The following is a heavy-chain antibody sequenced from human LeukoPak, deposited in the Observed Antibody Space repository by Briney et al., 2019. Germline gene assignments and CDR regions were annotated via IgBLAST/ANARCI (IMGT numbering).Heavy chain of an antibody. Sequence: GGSLRLSCAASGFTVSSNYMNWVRQAPGKGLEWGSVIYSGGDTYYGDSVKGRFTISRDNSKNTLYLQMNSLKAEDTAVYYCARSSGPHSRHPLDYWGQGTLVTVSS. V-gene: IGHV3-66*01. CDR1: GFTVSSNY. J-gene: IGHJ4*02. CDR2: IYSGGDT. D-gene: IGHD6-13*01. CDR3: ARSSGPHSRHPLDY.